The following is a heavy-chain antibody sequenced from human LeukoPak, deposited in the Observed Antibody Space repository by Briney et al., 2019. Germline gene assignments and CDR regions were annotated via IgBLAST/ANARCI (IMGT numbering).Heavy chain of an antibody. CDR2: IYTSGST. D-gene: IGHD1-1*01. Sequence: PSETLSLTCTVSGGSISSGSYYWSWIRQPAGKGLEWIGRIYTSGSTNYNPSLKSRVTISVDTSKNQFSLKLSSVTAADTAVYYCARDRGELERRRPFDIWGQGTMVTVSP. CDR3: ARDRGELERRRPFDI. V-gene: IGHV4-61*02. J-gene: IGHJ3*02. CDR1: GGSISSGSYY.